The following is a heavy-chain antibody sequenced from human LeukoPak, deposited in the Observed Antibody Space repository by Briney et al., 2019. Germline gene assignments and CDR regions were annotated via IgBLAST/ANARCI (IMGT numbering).Heavy chain of an antibody. CDR2: ISGSGGST. CDR3: VKGGQRYDFWRFGY. CDR1: GVSFSDYA. J-gene: IGHJ4*02. D-gene: IGHD3-3*01. V-gene: IGHV3-23*01. Sequence: PGGSLTLSCAVSGVSFSDYAMNWVRLAPGTGLQWVSSISGSGGSTYYADSVKGRFSISRDNSKNTLSLQMNSLRAEDTALYYCVKGGQRYDFWRFGYWGQGTVVTASS.